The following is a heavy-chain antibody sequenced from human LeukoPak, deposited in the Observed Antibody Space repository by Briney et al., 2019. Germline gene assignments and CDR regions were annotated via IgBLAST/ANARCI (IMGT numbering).Heavy chain of an antibody. CDR3: ARVLWPYYDSSGYYPNWYFDL. J-gene: IGHJ2*01. V-gene: IGHV4-39*07. CDR2: IYYSGST. D-gene: IGHD3-22*01. CDR1: GGSFSNSFYY. Sequence: SETLSLTCTVSGGSFSNSFYYWGWIRQPPGKGLEWIGSIYYSGSTHYNPSLKSRVTISLDTSKNQFSLKLSSVTAADTAVYYCARVLWPYYDSSGYYPNWYFDLWGRGTLVTVSS.